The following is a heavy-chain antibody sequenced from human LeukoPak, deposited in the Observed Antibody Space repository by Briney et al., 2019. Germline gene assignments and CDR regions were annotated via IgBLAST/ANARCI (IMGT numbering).Heavy chain of an antibody. CDR3: ACYGYSYGYYYGMDV. Sequence: GASVKVSCKASGYTFTSCDINWVRQATGQGLEWMGWMNPNSGNTGYAQKFQGRVTMTRNTSISTAYMELSSLRSEDTAVYYCACYGYSYGYYYGMDVWGQGTTVTVSS. V-gene: IGHV1-8*01. CDR1: GYTFTSCD. J-gene: IGHJ6*02. D-gene: IGHD5-18*01. CDR2: MNPNSGNT.